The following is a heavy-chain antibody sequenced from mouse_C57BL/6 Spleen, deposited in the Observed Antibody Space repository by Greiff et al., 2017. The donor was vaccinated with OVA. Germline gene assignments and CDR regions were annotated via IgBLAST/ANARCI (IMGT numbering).Heavy chain of an antibody. D-gene: IGHD1-1*02. CDR3: AREGLWALAY. CDR2: IDPSDSET. CDR1: GYTFTSYW. J-gene: IGHJ3*01. Sequence: QVQLQQPGAELVRPGSSVKLSCKASGYTFTSYWMHWVKQRPIQGLEWIVNIDPSDSETHYNQKFKDKATLTVDKSSSTAYMQLSSLTSEDSAVYYCAREGLWALAYWGQGTLVTVSA. V-gene: IGHV1-52*01.